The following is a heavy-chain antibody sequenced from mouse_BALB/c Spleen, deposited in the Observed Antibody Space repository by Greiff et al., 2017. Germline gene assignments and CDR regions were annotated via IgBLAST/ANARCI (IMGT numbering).Heavy chain of an antibody. CDR1: GFTFSSFG. CDR3: AREGYYRYDAFAY. D-gene: IGHD2-14*01. Sequence: EVKLVESGGGLVQPGGSRKLSCAASGFTFSSFGMHWVRQAPEKGLEWVAYISSGSSTIYYADTVKGRFTISRDNPKNTLFLQMTSLRSEDTAMYYCAREGYYRYDAFAYWGQGTLVTVSA. V-gene: IGHV5-17*02. J-gene: IGHJ3*01. CDR2: ISSGSSTI.